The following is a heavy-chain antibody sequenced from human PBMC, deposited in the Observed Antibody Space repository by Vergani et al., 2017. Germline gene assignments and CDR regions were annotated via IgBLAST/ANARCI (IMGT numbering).Heavy chain of an antibody. J-gene: IGHJ3*02. V-gene: IGHV1-2*02. CDR1: GGTFSSYA. CDR2: INPNSGGT. CDR3: AAPRNHDAFDI. Sequence: QVQLVQSGAEVKKPGSSVKVSCKASGGTFSSYAISWVRQAPGQGLEWMGWINPNSGGTNYAQKFQGRVTMTRDTSISTAYMELSRLRSDDTAVYYCAAPRNHDAFDIWGQGTMVTVSS.